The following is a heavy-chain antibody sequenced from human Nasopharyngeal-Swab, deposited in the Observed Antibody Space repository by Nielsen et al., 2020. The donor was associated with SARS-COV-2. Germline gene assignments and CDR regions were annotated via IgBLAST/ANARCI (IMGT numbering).Heavy chain of an antibody. CDR1: GFSFSTYW. CDR3: ARQGVFVPAYFHQYYMDV. CDR2: IKQDGSEK. J-gene: IGHJ6*03. V-gene: IGHV3-7*03. D-gene: IGHD3-16*02. Sequence: GGSLRLSCAASGFSFSTYWMTWVRQAPGKGLEWVANIKQDGSEKYYVYSVKGRFTVSRDNPKNLLYLQVNSLRAEDTAVYYCARQGVFVPAYFHQYYMDVWGKGTTVTVSS.